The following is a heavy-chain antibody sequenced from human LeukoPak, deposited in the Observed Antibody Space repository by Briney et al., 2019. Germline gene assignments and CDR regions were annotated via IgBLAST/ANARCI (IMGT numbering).Heavy chain of an antibody. CDR2: INPSGST. CDR1: GGSFSGYD. D-gene: IGHD3-10*01. V-gene: IGHV4-34*01. CDR3: ARAITYYYGSGSYRFDY. J-gene: IGHJ4*02. Sequence: PSETLSLTCAVYGGSFSGYDWSWIRQPPGKGLEWIGEINPSGSTNYNPSLKSRVPTSVDTSKNQFSLKLRSVTAADTAVYYCARAITYYYGSGSYRFDYWGQGTLVTVSS.